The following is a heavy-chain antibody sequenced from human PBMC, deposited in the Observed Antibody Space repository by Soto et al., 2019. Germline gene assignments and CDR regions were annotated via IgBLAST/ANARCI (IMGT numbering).Heavy chain of an antibody. D-gene: IGHD2-15*01. CDR3: AKVKSPRDIVVVVAAMDYYYMDV. CDR2: ISGSGGST. J-gene: IGHJ6*03. V-gene: IGHV3-23*01. Sequence: GGSLRLSCAASGFTFSSYAMSWVRQAPGKGLEWVSAISGSGGSTYYADSVKGRFTISRDNSKNTLYLQMNSLRAEDTAVYYCAKVKSPRDIVVVVAAMDYYYMDVWGKGTTVTVSS. CDR1: GFTFSSYA.